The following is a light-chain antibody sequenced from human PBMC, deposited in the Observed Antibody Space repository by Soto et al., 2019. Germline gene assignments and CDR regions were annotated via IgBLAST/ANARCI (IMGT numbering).Light chain of an antibody. Sequence: DIQMTQSPSTLSASVGDRFTITCRASQSISSWLAWYQQKLGRAPRLLIYDASSLESGVPSRFSGRGSGTEFTLTISSLQPDDFATYYCQQYNSYWTFGQGTKVDNK. CDR1: QSISSW. J-gene: IGKJ1*01. CDR2: DAS. V-gene: IGKV1-5*01. CDR3: QQYNSYWT.